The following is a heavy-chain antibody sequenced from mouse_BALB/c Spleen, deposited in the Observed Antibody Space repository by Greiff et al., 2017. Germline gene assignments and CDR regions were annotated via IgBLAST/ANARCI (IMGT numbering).Heavy chain of an antibody. J-gene: IGHJ2*01. V-gene: IGHV1-18*01. CDR3: ARAYYGSSAY. CDR2: INPNNGGT. Sequence: EVMLVESGPELVKPGASVKIPCKASGYTFTDYNMDWVKQSHGQSLEWIGDINPNNGGTIYNQKFKGKATLTVDKSSSTAYMELRSLTSEDPAVYYCARAYYGSSAYWGQGTTLTVSS. D-gene: IGHD1-1*01. CDR1: GYTFTDYN.